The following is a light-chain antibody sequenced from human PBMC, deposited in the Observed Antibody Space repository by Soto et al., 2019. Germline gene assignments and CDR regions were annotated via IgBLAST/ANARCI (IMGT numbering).Light chain of an antibody. CDR3: QQYDDWWT. CDR1: QSVSSS. Sequence: EIVMTQSPATLSVSPGERATLSCRASQSVSSSLAWYQQKPGQAPRLLIYGASTRATGIPARFSGSGSGTELTLTISSLQSGDFAVYYCQQYDDWWTFGQGTKVEIK. CDR2: GAS. V-gene: IGKV3-15*01. J-gene: IGKJ1*01.